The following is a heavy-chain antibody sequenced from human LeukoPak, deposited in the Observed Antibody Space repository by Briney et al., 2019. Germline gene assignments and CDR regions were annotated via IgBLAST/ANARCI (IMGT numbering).Heavy chain of an antibody. CDR2: FDPEDGET. Sequence: GASVKVSCKVSGYTLTELSMHWVRQAPGKGLEWMGGFDPEDGETIYAQKFQGRVTMTRNTSISTAYMELSSLRSEDTAVYYCARAVYDAFDIWGQGTMVTVSS. CDR1: GYTLTELS. V-gene: IGHV1-24*01. J-gene: IGHJ3*02. CDR3: ARAVYDAFDI.